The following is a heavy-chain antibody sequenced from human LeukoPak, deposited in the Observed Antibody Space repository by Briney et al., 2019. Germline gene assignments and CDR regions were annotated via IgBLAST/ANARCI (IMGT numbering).Heavy chain of an antibody. Sequence: GGSLRLSCVASGFTFSTYGMSWVRQAPGKGLEWVSSISGSGDSTNYADSVKGRFTISRDNAKNSLYLQLNSLRADDTAVYYCARDLHCGGDCSIWGQGALVTVSS. V-gene: IGHV3-23*01. CDR1: GFTFSTYG. CDR3: ARDLHCGGDCSI. D-gene: IGHD2-21*02. CDR2: ISGSGDST. J-gene: IGHJ4*02.